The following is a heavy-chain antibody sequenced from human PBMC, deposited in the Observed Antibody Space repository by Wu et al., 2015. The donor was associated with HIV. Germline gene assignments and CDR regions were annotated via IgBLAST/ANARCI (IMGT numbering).Heavy chain of an antibody. CDR3: ARAGYYGSGSYYNRDAFDI. V-gene: IGHV1-69*12. J-gene: IGHJ3*02. CDR1: GGTFSSYA. CDR2: IIPIFGTA. D-gene: IGHD3-10*01. Sequence: QVQLVQSGAEVKKPGSSVKVSCKASGGTFSSYAISWVRQAPGQGLEWMGGIIPIFGTANYAQKFQGRVTITADESTSTAYMELSSLRSEDTAVYYCARAGYYGSGSYYNRDAFDIWGQGTMVTVSS.